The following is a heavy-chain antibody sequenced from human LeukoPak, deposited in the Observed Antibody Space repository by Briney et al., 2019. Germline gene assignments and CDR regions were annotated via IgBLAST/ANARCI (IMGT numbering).Heavy chain of an antibody. CDR1: GYTFTGYY. V-gene: IGHV1-46*01. Sequence: ASVKVSCKASGYTFTGYYMHWVRQAPGHGLEWMGIINPSGGSTTYAQKFQGRVTMTRDTSTSTVYMELSSLRSEDTAVYYCARTTMAYWYFDLWGRGTLITVPS. CDR2: INPSGGST. D-gene: IGHD3-10*01. CDR3: ARTTMAYWYFDL. J-gene: IGHJ2*01.